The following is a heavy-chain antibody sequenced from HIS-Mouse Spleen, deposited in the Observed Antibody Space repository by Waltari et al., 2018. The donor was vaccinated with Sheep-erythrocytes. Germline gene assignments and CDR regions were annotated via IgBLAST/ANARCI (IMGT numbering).Heavy chain of an antibody. Sequence: LEWVAVISYDGSNKYYADSVKGRFTISRDNSKNTLDLQMNSLRAEDTAVYYCAKDPANWDAFDIWGQGTMVTVSS. D-gene: IGHD7-27*01. J-gene: IGHJ3*02. CDR3: AKDPANWDAFDI. CDR2: ISYDGSNK. V-gene: IGHV3-30*18.